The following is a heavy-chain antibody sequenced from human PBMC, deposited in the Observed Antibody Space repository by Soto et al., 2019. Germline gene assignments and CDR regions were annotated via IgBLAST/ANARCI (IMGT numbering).Heavy chain of an antibody. D-gene: IGHD3-22*01. Sequence: PGGSLRLSCAASGFTFSSYWMSWVRQAPGKGLEWVANIKQDGSEKYYVDSVKGRFTISRDNAKNSLYLQMNSLRAEDTAVYYCARARLYYDSSGPLDYWGQGTLVTVSS. V-gene: IGHV3-7*03. J-gene: IGHJ4*02. CDR2: IKQDGSEK. CDR1: GFTFSSYW. CDR3: ARARLYYDSSGPLDY.